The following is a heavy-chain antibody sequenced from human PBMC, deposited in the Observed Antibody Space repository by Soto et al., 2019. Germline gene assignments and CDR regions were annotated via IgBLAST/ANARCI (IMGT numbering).Heavy chain of an antibody. D-gene: IGHD2-15*01. CDR2: IYYSGST. V-gene: IGHV4-59*01. J-gene: IGHJ4*02. CDR3: ARSGVVAATPDY. CDR1: GGSISSYY. Sequence: SETLSLTCTVSGGSISSYYWSWIRQPPGKGLEWIGYIYYSGSTNYNPSLKSRVTISVDTSKNQFSLKLSSVTAADTAVYYCARSGVVAATPDYWGQGTLVTVSS.